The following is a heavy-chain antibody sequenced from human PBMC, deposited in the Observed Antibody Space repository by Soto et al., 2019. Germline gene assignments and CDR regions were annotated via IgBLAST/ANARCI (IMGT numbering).Heavy chain of an antibody. CDR2: ISGSGGST. CDR3: AKDPDSTVDY. J-gene: IGHJ4*02. Sequence: GGSLRLSCAASGFTFISYAMSWVRQAPGKGLEWVSAISGSGGSTYYADSVKGRFTISRYNSKNTLYLQMNSLRDEDTAVYYCAKDPDSTVDYWGQGTLVTVSS. D-gene: IGHD3-22*01. CDR1: GFTFISYA. V-gene: IGHV3-23*01.